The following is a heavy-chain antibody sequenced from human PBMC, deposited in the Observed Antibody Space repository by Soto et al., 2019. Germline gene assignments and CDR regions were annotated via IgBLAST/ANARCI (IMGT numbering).Heavy chain of an antibody. V-gene: IGHV4-4*02. CDR2: VYHSGSI. J-gene: IGHJ4*02. CDR3: ASDVGTSAYDY. D-gene: IGHD2-2*01. CDR1: GGSISTSNW. Sequence: QVQLQESGPGLVKPSETQSLTCVVSGGSISTSNWWSWVRQPPGKGLEWIGEVYHSGSINYSPSLTSRLTISVDKSNNQFSLKLRSVTAAHTAVYYCASDVGTSAYDYWGQGTLVTVSS.